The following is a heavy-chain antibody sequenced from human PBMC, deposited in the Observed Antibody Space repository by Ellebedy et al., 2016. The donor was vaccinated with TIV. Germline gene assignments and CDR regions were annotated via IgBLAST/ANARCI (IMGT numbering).Heavy chain of an antibody. V-gene: IGHV3-7*01. D-gene: IGHD4-17*01. Sequence: RGSLRLSCGTSGFRFRSYWMTWVRQAPGKGLEWVANINQGGSERHYVDSVKGRFTISRDNAKNSLYLEMNSLRAEDTAVYYCATDGSYGDYLSPAHAFEIWGQGTMVTVSS. CDR1: GFRFRSYW. CDR2: INQGGSER. CDR3: ATDGSYGDYLSPAHAFEI. J-gene: IGHJ3*02.